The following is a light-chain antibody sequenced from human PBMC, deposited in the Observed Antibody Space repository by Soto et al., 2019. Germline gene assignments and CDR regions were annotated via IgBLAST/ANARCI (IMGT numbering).Light chain of an antibody. CDR1: QSISSW. Sequence: DIQMTQSPSTLSASVGDRVTITCRASQSISSWLAWYQQKPGKAPKLLIYDASSLESGVPSRFSGSGSGTXXXXTXXSXXXXDFATYYCQQYNSYSWTFGQGTKVEIK. CDR3: QQYNSYSWT. J-gene: IGKJ1*01. CDR2: DAS. V-gene: IGKV1-5*01.